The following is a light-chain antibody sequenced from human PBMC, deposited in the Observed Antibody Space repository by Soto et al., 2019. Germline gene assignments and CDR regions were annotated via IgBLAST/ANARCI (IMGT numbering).Light chain of an antibody. Sequence: EIVLTQSPGTLSLSPGERATLSCRASQSVSSAYLAWYQHKPGPPPTLLIYAASSRVTGIPDRFSGSGSGTDFTLTISRLEPEDFAVYYCQQYGSSSTWTFGPGTKVEIK. CDR1: QSVSSAY. J-gene: IGKJ1*01. CDR3: QQYGSSSTWT. V-gene: IGKV3-20*01. CDR2: AAS.